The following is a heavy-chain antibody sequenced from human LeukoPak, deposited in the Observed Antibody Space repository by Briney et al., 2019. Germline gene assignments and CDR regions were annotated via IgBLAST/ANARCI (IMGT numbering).Heavy chain of an antibody. J-gene: IGHJ6*02. Sequence: SETLSLTCTVSGGSISSYYWSWIRQPPGKGLEWIGYIYYSGSTNYNPSLKSRVTISVDTSKNQFSLKLSSVTAADTAVYYCARHGGIAVAGTPAYYYYYVMDVWGQGTTVTVSS. CDR1: GGSISSYY. V-gene: IGHV4-59*01. CDR2: IYYSGST. CDR3: ARHGGIAVAGTPAYYYYYVMDV. D-gene: IGHD6-19*01.